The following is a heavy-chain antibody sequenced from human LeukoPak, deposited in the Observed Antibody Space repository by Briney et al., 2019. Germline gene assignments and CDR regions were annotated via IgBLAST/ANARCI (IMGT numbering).Heavy chain of an antibody. J-gene: IGHJ4*02. Sequence: ASVKVSCTASGYTFTSYAIHWVRQAPGQRLEWMGWISAGNGNTKYSQNFQGRVTFISNTSATTAFMELSSLRSEDAAVYYCARDSGSGSNDYWGQGTLVTVSS. CDR1: GYTFTSYA. CDR2: ISAGNGNT. V-gene: IGHV1-3*01. D-gene: IGHD1-26*01. CDR3: ARDSGSGSNDY.